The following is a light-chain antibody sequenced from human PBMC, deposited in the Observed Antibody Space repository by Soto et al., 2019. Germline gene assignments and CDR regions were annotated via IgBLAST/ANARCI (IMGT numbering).Light chain of an antibody. CDR1: QSVSSY. J-gene: IGKJ5*01. V-gene: IGKV3-11*01. Sequence: EFVVSQSPSTLSLSPGDRATLSCRASQSVSSYLAWYQQKPGQAPRLLIYDASNRATGIPARFSGSGSGTDFTLTISSLEPEDFAVYYCQQRSNWITFGQGTRLE. CDR2: DAS. CDR3: QQRSNWIT.